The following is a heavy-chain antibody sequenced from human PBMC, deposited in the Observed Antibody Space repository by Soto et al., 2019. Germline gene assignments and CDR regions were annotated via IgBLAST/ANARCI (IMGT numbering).Heavy chain of an antibody. Sequence: ASVKVSCKASGYTFSNYGVSWVRQGPGQGLEWMGWISGYNGNTHYEEKVQDRIKMTTDTSTSTTYLELRSLRSDDTAVYFCARDPGFGFGYSYAFAMDVWGQGTTVTVSS. D-gene: IGHD5-18*01. CDR1: GYTFSNYG. CDR3: ARDPGFGFGYSYAFAMDV. V-gene: IGHV1-18*01. CDR2: ISGYNGNT. J-gene: IGHJ6*02.